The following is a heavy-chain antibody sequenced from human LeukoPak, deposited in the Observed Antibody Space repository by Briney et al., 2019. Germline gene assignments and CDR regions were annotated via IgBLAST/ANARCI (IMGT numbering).Heavy chain of an antibody. J-gene: IGHJ4*02. Sequence: PSGTLSLTCAVSGGSISSSNWWSWVRQPPGKGLEWIGYIYYSGSTNYNPSLKSRVTISVDTSKNQFSLKLNSVTAADTAVYYCARQGEIAAAGHLPFDYWGQGTLVTVSS. D-gene: IGHD6-13*01. CDR1: GGSISSSNW. CDR2: IYYSGST. V-gene: IGHV4-4*02. CDR3: ARQGEIAAAGHLPFDY.